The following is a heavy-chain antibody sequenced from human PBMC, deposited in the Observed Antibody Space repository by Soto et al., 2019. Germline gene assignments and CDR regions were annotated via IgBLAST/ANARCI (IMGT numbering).Heavy chain of an antibody. Sequence: SETLSLTCAVSGFSISTGYYWGWIRQPPGKGLEWIATIYHSGTTYSNPSLKSRVTISVDTSKNQFSLKLSSVTAADTAVYYCTRGLYYYESSGYSPEYWGLGTLVTVSS. CDR2: IYHSGTT. D-gene: IGHD3-22*01. J-gene: IGHJ4*02. V-gene: IGHV4-38-2*01. CDR3: TRGLYYYESSGYSPEY. CDR1: GFSISTGYY.